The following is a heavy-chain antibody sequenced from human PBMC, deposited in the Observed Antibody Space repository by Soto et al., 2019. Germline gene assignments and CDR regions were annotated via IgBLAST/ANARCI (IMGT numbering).Heavy chain of an antibody. Sequence: SETLSLTCTVSGRSMSGYYWSWIRQPAGERLEWIGRIYTSGTTDFNPSLKGRVTMSVDTSKNQFALKLTSVTAADTALYYCAREDYYDTGYYVVWGQGTQVTVSS. CDR1: GRSMSGYY. CDR2: IYTSGTT. V-gene: IGHV4-4*07. CDR3: AREDYYDTGYYVV. J-gene: IGHJ4*02. D-gene: IGHD3-9*01.